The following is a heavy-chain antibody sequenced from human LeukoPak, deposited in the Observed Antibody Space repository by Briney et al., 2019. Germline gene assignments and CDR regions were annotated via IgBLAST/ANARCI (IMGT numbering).Heavy chain of an antibody. J-gene: IGHJ4*02. V-gene: IGHV5-51*01. Sequence: GESLKISCEGSLYSFTNYWIAWVRQMPGKGLEWMGIIYPDDSDTRYSPSFQGQVTISADKSISTAYLQWSSLKASDSAMYYCARLEAYGGNSGVGYWGQGTLVTVSS. CDR1: LYSFTNYW. D-gene: IGHD4-23*01. CDR3: ARLEAYGGNSGVGY. CDR2: IYPDDSDT.